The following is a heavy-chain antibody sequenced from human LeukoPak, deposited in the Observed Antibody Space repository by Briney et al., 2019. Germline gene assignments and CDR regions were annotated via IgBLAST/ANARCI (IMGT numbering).Heavy chain of an antibody. V-gene: IGHV4-59*01. CDR1: GGSFSGYY. D-gene: IGHD3-22*01. J-gene: IGHJ6*03. Sequence: SETLSLTCAVYGGSFSGYYWSWIRQPPGKGLQWIGYIYYSGSTNYNPSLKSRVTISVDTSKNQFSLKLSSVTAADTAVYYCARSSEGRYYYDSSGYSYYYYYMDVWGKGTTVTISS. CDR2: IYYSGST. CDR3: ARSSEGRYYYDSSGYSYYYYYMDV.